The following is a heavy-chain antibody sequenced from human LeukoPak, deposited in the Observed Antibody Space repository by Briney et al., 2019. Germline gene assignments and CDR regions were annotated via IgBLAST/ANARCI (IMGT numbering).Heavy chain of an antibody. CDR2: MNLDGSEK. J-gene: IGHJ4*02. CDR1: GFTFSDHW. Sequence: PGGSLRLSCAASGFTFSDHWTSWVRQAPGKGLEWVANMNLDGSEKYYVDSVKGRFTISRDNAKNSLYLQMNSLTAEDTAVYYCARDDYGPATYGGQGTLVTVSS. CDR3: ARDDYGPATY. V-gene: IGHV3-7*01. D-gene: IGHD4-17*01.